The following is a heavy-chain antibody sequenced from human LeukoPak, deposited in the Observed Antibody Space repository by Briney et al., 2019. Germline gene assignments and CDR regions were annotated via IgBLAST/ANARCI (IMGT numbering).Heavy chain of an antibody. Sequence: EGSLRLSCVASGFTFSTYAMSWVRQAPGKGLEWVSAINDGDGSTSYADSVRGRFTISRDNSMDTLYLQMNSLRAEDTALYFCARSAEFRAVRYAFGIWGQGTMVTVSS. D-gene: IGHD6-19*01. CDR2: INDGDGST. CDR3: ARSAEFRAVRYAFGI. J-gene: IGHJ3*02. V-gene: IGHV3-23*01. CDR1: GFTFSTYA.